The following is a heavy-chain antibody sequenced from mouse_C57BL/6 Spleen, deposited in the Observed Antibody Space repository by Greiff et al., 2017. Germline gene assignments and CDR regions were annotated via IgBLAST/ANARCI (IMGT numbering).Heavy chain of an antibody. D-gene: IGHD1-1*02. J-gene: IGHJ4*01. Sequence: DVMLVESGEGLVKPGGSLKLSCAASGFTFSSYAMSWVRQTPEKRLEWVAYISSGGGYIYYADTLKGRSTISKDNARNTLYLQMSSLKSEDTAMYYCTRGGGYYYAKGYWGQGTSVTVSS. V-gene: IGHV5-9-1*02. CDR3: TRGGGYYYAKGY. CDR2: ISSGGGYI. CDR1: GFTFSSYA.